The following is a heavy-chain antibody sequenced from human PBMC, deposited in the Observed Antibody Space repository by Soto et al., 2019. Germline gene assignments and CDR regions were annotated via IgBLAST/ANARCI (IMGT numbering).Heavy chain of an antibody. CDR3: ARDRQQLAD. D-gene: IGHD6-13*01. V-gene: IGHV3-74*01. Sequence: GGSRRHSCAASGFTFSSYWMHWVRQSPGKALVWVSRINSDGSSTSYADSVKGRFTISRDNAKNTLYLQMNSLRAEDTAVYYCARDRQQLADWGQGTLVTVSS. CDR2: INSDGSST. CDR1: GFTFSSYW. J-gene: IGHJ4*02.